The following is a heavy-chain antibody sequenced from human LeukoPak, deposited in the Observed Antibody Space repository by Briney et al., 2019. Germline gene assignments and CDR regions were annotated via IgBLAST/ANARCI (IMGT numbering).Heavy chain of an antibody. Sequence: GGSLRRSCAASGLTFSSYASSWVRQAPGKGLEWVSAISGSGGSTYYADSVKGRFTISRDNSKNTLYLQMNSLRAVDTAVYYCAKTRGFLYYYYMDVWGKGTTVTVSS. J-gene: IGHJ6*03. D-gene: IGHD2-15*01. CDR1: GLTFSSYA. V-gene: IGHV3-23*01. CDR3: AKTRGFLYYYYMDV. CDR2: ISGSGGST.